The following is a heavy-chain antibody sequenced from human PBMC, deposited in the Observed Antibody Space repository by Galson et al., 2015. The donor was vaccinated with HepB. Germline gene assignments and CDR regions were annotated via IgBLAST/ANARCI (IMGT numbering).Heavy chain of an antibody. CDR1: GFTFNWYW. J-gene: IGHJ4*02. CDR3: ARATATIDY. CDR2: IEQDGSER. D-gene: IGHD5-12*01. V-gene: IGHV3-7*04. Sequence: SLRLSCAASGFTFNWYWMTWVRQAPGKGLEWVANIEQDGSERYYVDSVKGRFTISRGNAKNSLYLQMNSLTAEDTAVYYCARATATIDYWGQGTLVTVSS.